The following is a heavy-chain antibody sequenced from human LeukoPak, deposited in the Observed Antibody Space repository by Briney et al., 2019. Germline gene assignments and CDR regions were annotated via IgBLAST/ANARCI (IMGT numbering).Heavy chain of an antibody. J-gene: IGHJ4*02. CDR2: IYHSGTT. D-gene: IGHD2-15*01. CDR3: AREYSWYYFDY. CDR1: GASISSSNW. Sequence: SETLSLTCAVSGASISSSNWWSWVRQPPGKGLEWIGEIYHSGTTNYNPSLKGRVTISVDKSKNQFSLKLSSVTAADTAVYYCAREYSWYYFDYWGQGTLVTVSS. V-gene: IGHV4-4*02.